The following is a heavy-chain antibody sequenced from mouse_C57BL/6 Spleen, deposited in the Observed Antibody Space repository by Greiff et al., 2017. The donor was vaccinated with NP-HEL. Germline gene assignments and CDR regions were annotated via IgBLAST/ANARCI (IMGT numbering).Heavy chain of an antibody. CDR2: INPYNGGT. J-gene: IGHJ4*01. CDR1: GYTFTDYY. D-gene: IGHD4-1*01. CDR3: ARWEGDLYAMDY. V-gene: IGHV1-19*01. Sequence: EVQLQQSGPVLVKPGASVKMSCKASGYTFTDYYMNWVKQSHGKSLEWIGVINPYNGGTSYNQKFKGKATLTVDKSSSTAYMELNSLTSEDSAVYYCARWEGDLYAMDYWGQGTSVTVSS.